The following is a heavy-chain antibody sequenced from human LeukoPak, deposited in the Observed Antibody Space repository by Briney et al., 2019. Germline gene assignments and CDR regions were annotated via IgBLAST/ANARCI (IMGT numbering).Heavy chain of an antibody. CDR1: GGSFRSST. CDR3: ARGPLHVALSSGYLKWLDP. V-gene: IGHV1-69*05. D-gene: IGHD3-22*01. CDR2: IIPIFGTA. J-gene: IGHJ5*02. Sequence: ASVKVSRKASGGSFRSSTFAWVRQAPGRGLEWMGGIIPIFGTANYALEFQGRATITTDESTSTVYMELSSLISEDTAMYYCARGPLHVALSSGYLKWLDPWGQGSLVTVSS.